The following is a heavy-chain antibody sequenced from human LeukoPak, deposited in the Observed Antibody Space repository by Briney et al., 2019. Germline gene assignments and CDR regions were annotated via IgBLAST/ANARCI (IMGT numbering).Heavy chain of an antibody. CDR1: GFTFSSCA. CDR3: AKDPRYCSSTSCFIFDY. Sequence: PGGSLRLSCAASGFTFSSCAMSWVRQAPGKGLEWVSAISGSGGSTYYADSVKGRFTISRDNSKNTLYLQMNSPRAEDTAVYYCAKDPRYCSSTSCFIFDYWGQGTLVTVSS. CDR2: ISGSGGST. D-gene: IGHD2-2*01. V-gene: IGHV3-23*01. J-gene: IGHJ4*02.